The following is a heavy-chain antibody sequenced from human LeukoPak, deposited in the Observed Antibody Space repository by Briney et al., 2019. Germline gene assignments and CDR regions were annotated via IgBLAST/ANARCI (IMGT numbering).Heavy chain of an antibody. D-gene: IGHD1-26*01. J-gene: IGHJ6*02. CDR3: ARDRGMVGAYYYYGMDV. CDR2: IYSGGST. V-gene: IGHV3-53*01. Sequence: GGSLRLSCAASGFTVSSNYMSWVRQAPGKGLEWVSVIYSGGSTYYADSVKGRFTISRDNSKNTLYLQMNSLRAEDTAVYYCARDRGMVGAYYYYGMDVWGQGTTVTVSS. CDR1: GFTVSSNY.